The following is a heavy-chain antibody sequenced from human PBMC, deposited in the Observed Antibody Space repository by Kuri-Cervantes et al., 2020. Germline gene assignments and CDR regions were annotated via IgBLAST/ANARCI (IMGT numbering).Heavy chain of an antibody. CDR3: AHRGYSSSPFDY. V-gene: IGHV2-5*01. CDR1: GFSLSTSGVG. J-gene: IGHJ4*02. CDR2: IYWNDDK. Sequence: SGPTLVKPTQTLTLTCTFSGFSLSTSGVGVGWIRRPPGKALEWLALIYWNDDKRYSPSLKSGLTITKDTSKNQVVLTMTNVDPVDTATYYCAHRGYSSSPFDYWGQGTLVTVSS. D-gene: IGHD6-13*01.